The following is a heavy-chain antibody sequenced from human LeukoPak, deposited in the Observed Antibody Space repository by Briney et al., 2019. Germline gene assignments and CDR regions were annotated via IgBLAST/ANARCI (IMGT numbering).Heavy chain of an antibody. D-gene: IGHD2-2*03. CDR3: ARSRFPGRWIAPPDY. Sequence: ASVKVSCKASGYTFTSYYMHWVRQAPGQGLEWMGIINPSGGSTSYAQKFQGRVTMTRDTSTSTVYMELSSLKYEDTAVYSCARSRFPGRWIAPPDYWGQGTLVTVSS. CDR1: GYTFTSYY. V-gene: IGHV1-46*01. CDR2: INPSGGST. J-gene: IGHJ4*02.